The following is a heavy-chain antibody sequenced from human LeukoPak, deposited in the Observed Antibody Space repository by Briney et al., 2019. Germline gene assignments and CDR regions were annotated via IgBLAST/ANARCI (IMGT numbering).Heavy chain of an antibody. CDR1: GGSISSGDYY. CDR2: IYYSGST. J-gene: IGHJ3*02. CDR3: ARETYYYDSSGYYSNDAFDI. V-gene: IGHV4-30-4*01. Sequence: SQTPSLTCTVSGGSISSGDYYWSWIRQPPGKGLEWIGYIYYSGSTYYNPSLKSRVTISVDTSKNQFSLKLSSVTAADTAVYYCARETYYYDSSGYYSNDAFDIWGQGTMVTVSS. D-gene: IGHD3-22*01.